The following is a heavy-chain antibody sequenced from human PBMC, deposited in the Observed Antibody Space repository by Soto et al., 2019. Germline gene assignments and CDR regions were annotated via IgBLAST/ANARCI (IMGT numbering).Heavy chain of an antibody. CDR3: ARLNGYCVSTGCHGYYGMDV. Sequence: TLSLTCTVSGGSISSSSYYWGWIRQPPGKGLEWIGFIYSTENTYYNPSLLSRVTISADTSMNEFSLRLSSVTAADTAVYYCARLNGYCVSTGCHGYYGMDVWGQGTTVTVSS. J-gene: IGHJ6*02. CDR2: IYSTENT. V-gene: IGHV4-39*01. D-gene: IGHD2-2*03. CDR1: GGSISSSSYY.